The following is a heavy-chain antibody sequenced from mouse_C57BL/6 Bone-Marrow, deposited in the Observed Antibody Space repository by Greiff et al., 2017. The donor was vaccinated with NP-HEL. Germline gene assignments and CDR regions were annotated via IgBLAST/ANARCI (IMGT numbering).Heavy chain of an antibody. CDR1: GYSITSGYD. CDR2: ISYSGST. Sequence: EVQRVESGPGMVKPSQSLSLTCTVTGYSITSGYDWHWIRHFPGNKLEWMGYISYSGSTNYNPSLKSRISITHDTSKNHFFLKLNSVTTEDTATYYCARDCGSRDWYFDVWGTGTTVTVSS. CDR3: ARDCGSRDWYFDV. J-gene: IGHJ1*03. D-gene: IGHD1-1*01. V-gene: IGHV3-1*01.